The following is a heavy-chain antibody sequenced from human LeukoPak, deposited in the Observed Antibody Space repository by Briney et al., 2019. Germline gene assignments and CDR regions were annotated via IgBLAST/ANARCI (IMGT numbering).Heavy chain of an antibody. J-gene: IGHJ2*01. CDR1: GYTFTSYG. V-gene: IGHV1-18*01. CDR3: ARVELLLWFGKFYFDL. CDR2: ISAYNGNT. Sequence: EASVKVSCKASGYTFTSYGISWVRQAPGQGLEWMGWISAYNGNTNYAQKLQGRVTMTTDTSTSTAYMELRSLRSDDTAVYYCARVELLLWFGKFYFDLWGRGTLVTVSS. D-gene: IGHD3-10*01.